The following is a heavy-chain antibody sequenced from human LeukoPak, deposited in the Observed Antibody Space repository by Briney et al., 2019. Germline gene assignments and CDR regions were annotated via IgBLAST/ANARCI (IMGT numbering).Heavy chain of an antibody. Sequence: PGGSLRLSCAASGFTVSSKHMNWVRQAPGKGLEWVSFIHIGGTTYYADSVKGRFTISRDNSKNTLYLQMNSLRAEDTAVYYCARSRDRDYSNSYWGQGTLVTVSS. CDR1: GFTVSSKH. J-gene: IGHJ4*02. D-gene: IGHD4-11*01. CDR3: ARSRDRDYSNSY. V-gene: IGHV3-66*01. CDR2: IHIGGTT.